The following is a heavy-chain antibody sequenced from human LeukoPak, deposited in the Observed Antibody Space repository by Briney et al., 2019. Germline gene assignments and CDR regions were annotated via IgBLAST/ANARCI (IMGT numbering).Heavy chain of an antibody. J-gene: IGHJ4*02. V-gene: IGHV3-23*01. CDR2: ISGSGGST. Sequence: GGSLRLSCAASGFTLSSYAMSGVRQAPGKGLEWVSAISGSGGSTYYADSVKGRFTISRDNSKNTLYLQMNSLRAEDTAVYYCAKDLYYYDFDYWGQGTLVTVSS. CDR3: AKDLYYYDFDY. CDR1: GFTLSSYA. D-gene: IGHD3-22*01.